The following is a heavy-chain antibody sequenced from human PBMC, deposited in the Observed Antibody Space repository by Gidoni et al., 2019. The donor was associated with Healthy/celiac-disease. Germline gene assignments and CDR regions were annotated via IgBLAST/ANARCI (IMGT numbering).Heavy chain of an antibody. J-gene: IGHJ2*01. Sequence: EVPLVQSGAEVKKPGESLRLYCEGSGYSFTSYWSSWARQMPGKGLEWMGRIDPSDSDTNYSPSFQGHVTISADKSISTAYRQWSSLKASDTAMYYCARQVGGVSCYFDLWGRGTLVTVSS. CDR2: IDPSDSDT. V-gene: IGHV5-10-1*03. D-gene: IGHD3-16*01. CDR1: GYSFTSYW. CDR3: ARQVGGVSCYFDL.